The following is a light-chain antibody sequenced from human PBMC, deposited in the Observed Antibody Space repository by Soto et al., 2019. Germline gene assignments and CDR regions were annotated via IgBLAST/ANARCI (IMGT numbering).Light chain of an antibody. CDR1: SSVVGASNS. CDR2: DVS. V-gene: IGLV2-14*03. J-gene: IGLJ1*01. Sequence: QSVLTQPSSVSGSPGQSIAIFCTGNSSVVGASNSVSWPPHHQGSAPTLMIHDVSNRPSGVSNRFSGSKSGNTASLTISGLQAEDEADSSCTSYTSSSPHVFGPGTKVTVL. CDR3: TSYTSSSPHV.